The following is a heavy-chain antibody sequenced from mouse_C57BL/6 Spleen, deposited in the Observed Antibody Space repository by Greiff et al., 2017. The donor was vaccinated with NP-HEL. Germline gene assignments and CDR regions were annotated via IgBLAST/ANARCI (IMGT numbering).Heavy chain of an antibody. J-gene: IGHJ1*03. V-gene: IGHV1-39*01. CDR2: INPNYGTT. D-gene: IGHD2-3*01. Sequence: VQLKESGPELVKPGASVKISCKASGYSFTDYNMNWVKQSHGKSLEWIGVINPNYGTTSYNQKFKGKATLTLDQSSSTAYMQLNSLTSEDSAVYYCARRGDGYHWYFDVWGTGTTVTVSS. CDR3: ARRGDGYHWYFDV. CDR1: GYSFTDYN.